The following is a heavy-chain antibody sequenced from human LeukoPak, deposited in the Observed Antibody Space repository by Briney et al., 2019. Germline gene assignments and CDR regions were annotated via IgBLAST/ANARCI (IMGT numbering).Heavy chain of an antibody. V-gene: IGHV1-2*04. J-gene: IGHJ4*02. CDR2: INPNSGGT. CDR3: ARGQQLGPLQYYFDY. D-gene: IGHD6-13*01. Sequence: ASVKVSCKASGYTFTGYYMHWVRQAPGQGLEWMGWINPNSGGTNYAQKFQGWVTMTRDTSISTAYMELSRLRSDDTAVYYCARGQQLGPLQYYFDYWGQGTLVTVSS. CDR1: GYTFTGYY.